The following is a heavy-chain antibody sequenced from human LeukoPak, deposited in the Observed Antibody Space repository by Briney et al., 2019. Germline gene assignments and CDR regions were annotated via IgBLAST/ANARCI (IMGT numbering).Heavy chain of an antibody. V-gene: IGHV3-74*01. CDR2: IKSDGSNT. CDR1: GFTFSSYW. D-gene: IGHD4-23*01. Sequence: GGSLRLSCVASGFTFSSYWMHWVRQAPGKGLVWVSRIKSDGSNTSYADSVKGRFTISRDNAKNTLYLQMNSLRAEDTAVYYCARDYCGGNNLCFADFWGQGTLVTVSS. J-gene: IGHJ4*02. CDR3: ARDYCGGNNLCFADF.